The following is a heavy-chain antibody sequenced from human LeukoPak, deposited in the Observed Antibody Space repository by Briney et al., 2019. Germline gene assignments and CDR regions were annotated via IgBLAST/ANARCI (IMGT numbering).Heavy chain of an antibody. D-gene: IGHD6-19*01. CDR1: GFTFSTYA. V-gene: IGHV3-23*01. Sequence: GGPLRLSCAASGFTFSTYAVTWVRQAPGKGLEWVSTISGGAGKTYYADSVKGRFTISRDNSKNTLYLQMNSLRAEDTAVYYCARDNVAVADYWGQGTLVTVSS. CDR2: ISGGAGKT. J-gene: IGHJ4*02. CDR3: ARDNVAVADY.